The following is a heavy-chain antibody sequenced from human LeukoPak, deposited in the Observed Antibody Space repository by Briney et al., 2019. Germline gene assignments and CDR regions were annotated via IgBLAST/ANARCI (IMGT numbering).Heavy chain of an antibody. J-gene: IGHJ6*03. V-gene: IGHV4-61*02. Sequence: SQTLSLTCTVSGGSISSGSYYWSWIRRPAGKGLEWIGRIYTSGSTNYNPSLKSRVTISVDTSKNQFSLKLSSVTAADTAVYYCARDRRDGYNYCYYYYMDVWGKGTTVTVSS. CDR3: ARDRRDGYNYCYYYYMDV. CDR2: IYTSGST. D-gene: IGHD5-24*01. CDR1: GGSISSGSYY.